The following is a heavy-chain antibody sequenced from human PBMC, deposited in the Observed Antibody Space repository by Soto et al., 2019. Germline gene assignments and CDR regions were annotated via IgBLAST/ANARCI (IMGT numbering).Heavy chain of an antibody. V-gene: IGHV3-7*03. Sequence: PGGSLRLSCGASGFAFISYWMSWVRQAPGQGLEWVANIKQEGSEKYYVDSVKDRLTISRENAKKSLYPQMNNLRAQDKAVYYRASGGFIAVAVGMDLWGQGTTVTVSS. CDR2: IKQEGSEK. J-gene: IGHJ6*02. D-gene: IGHD6-19*01. CDR3: ASGGFIAVAVGMDL. CDR1: GFAFISYW.